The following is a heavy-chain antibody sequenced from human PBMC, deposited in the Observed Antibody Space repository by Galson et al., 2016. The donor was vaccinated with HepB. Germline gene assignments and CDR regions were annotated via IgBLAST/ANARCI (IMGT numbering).Heavy chain of an antibody. Sequence: SLRLSCAASGFTFSNYALSWVRRAPGKGLEWVSHIDGPTPNTHYADSVRGRFSIYRDNSRDTLSLQMDSLTAEDSAIYYCTTWLSHHFDYWGQGTRVTVSS. CDR2: IDGPTPNT. D-gene: IGHD6-19*01. J-gene: IGHJ4*02. CDR1: GFTFSNYA. CDR3: TTWLSHHFDY. V-gene: IGHV3-23*01.